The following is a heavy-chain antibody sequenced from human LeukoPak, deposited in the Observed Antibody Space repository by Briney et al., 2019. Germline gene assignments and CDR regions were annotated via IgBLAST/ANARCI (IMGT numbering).Heavy chain of an antibody. V-gene: IGHV1-18*01. D-gene: IGHD3-3*01. Sequence: ASVKVSCKAPGYTFTSYGISWGRQAPGQGLEWMGWISIYNGNTDYAQKLRGRVTMTTDTSTSTAYLELRGLRADDTAVYYCARITYDFWSGYYMPDDRGGQGTLVTVSS. CDR3: ARITYDFWSGYYMPDDR. CDR1: GYTFTSYG. J-gene: IGHJ5*02. CDR2: ISIYNGNT.